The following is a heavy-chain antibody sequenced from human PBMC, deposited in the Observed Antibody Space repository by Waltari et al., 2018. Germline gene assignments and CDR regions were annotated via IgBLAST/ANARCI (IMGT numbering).Heavy chain of an antibody. CDR1: GFTFSSYW. J-gene: IGHJ4*02. CDR2: IKQDGSEK. Sequence: EVQLVESGGGLVQPGGSLRLSCAASGFTFSSYWMSWVRQAPGKGLEWVANIKQDGSEKYYVDSVKGRFTISRDNAKNSLYLQMNSLRAEDTAVYYCARESSGWYGGQDYWGQGTLVTVSS. D-gene: IGHD6-19*01. V-gene: IGHV3-7*01. CDR3: ARESSGWYGGQDY.